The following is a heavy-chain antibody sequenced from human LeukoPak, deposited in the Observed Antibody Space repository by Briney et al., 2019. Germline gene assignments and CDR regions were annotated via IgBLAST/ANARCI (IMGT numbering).Heavy chain of an antibody. Sequence: GGSLRLSCAAPGFTFDDYGMSWVRQAPGKGLEWVSGINWNGGSTGYADSVKGRFTISRDNAKNSLYLQMNSLRAEDTALYYCARDDVDTAMVNSPYFDYWGQGTLVTVSS. CDR2: INWNGGST. V-gene: IGHV3-20*04. D-gene: IGHD5-18*01. CDR3: ARDDVDTAMVNSPYFDY. CDR1: GFTFDDYG. J-gene: IGHJ4*02.